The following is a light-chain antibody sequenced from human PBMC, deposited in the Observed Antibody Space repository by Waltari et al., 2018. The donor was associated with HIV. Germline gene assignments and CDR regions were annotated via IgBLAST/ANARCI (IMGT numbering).Light chain of an antibody. J-gene: IGKJ4*01. V-gene: IGKV1-9*01. CDR1: RDINTY. CDR3: QQLHSYPLH. Sequence: DIQFTQSPSFLSASVGDRVTITWRASRDINTYFAWYQQKPGGVPKLLIDASSTLQKEVPSRFSGRGSGTEFTVTISVLQPDDFASYYCQQLHSYPLHFGGGTTVE. CDR2: ASS.